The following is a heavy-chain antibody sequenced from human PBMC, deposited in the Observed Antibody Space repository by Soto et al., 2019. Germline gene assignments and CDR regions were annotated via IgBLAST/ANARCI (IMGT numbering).Heavy chain of an antibody. CDR1: GVTFGREG. CDR3: AKTTPPVAGILYYHYRLDV. Sequence: SGGSLRLSCAASGVTFGREGMQWVGQGPGKGQEWVAVISYDGRNKNYADSVKRRFTISRGNSKNTLYLQMNSLRAEDTAVYYCAKTTPPVAGILYYHYRLDVSCQGTTVPVSS. V-gene: IGHV3-30*18. D-gene: IGHD6-19*01. J-gene: IGHJ6*02. CDR2: ISYDGRNK.